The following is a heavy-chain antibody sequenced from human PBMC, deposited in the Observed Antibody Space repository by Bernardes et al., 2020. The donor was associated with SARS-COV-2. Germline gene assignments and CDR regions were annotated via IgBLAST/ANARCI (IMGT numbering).Heavy chain of an antibody. Sequence: SGPTLVKPTQTLTLTCTFSGFSLSTSGVGVGWIRQPPGKALEWLALIYWNDDKRYSPSLKSRLTITKDTSKNQVVLTMTNMDPVDTATYYCAHMGLWFGELLSHWFDPWGQGTLVTVSS. CDR1: GFSLSTSGVG. D-gene: IGHD3-10*01. CDR3: AHMGLWFGELLSHWFDP. J-gene: IGHJ5*02. CDR2: IYWNDDK. V-gene: IGHV2-5*01.